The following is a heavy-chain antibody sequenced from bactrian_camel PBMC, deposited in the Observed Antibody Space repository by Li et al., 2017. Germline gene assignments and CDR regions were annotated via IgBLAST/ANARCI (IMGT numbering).Heavy chain of an antibody. Sequence: QLVESGGGLVRPGGSLRVSCEATGFTFSSYWMHWVRQGPGKGLEWVSGIYADGSKTYYADSVNGRFTISRDNAQNTVYLQMNSLKSEDTALYYCVRNLVDTAAPWGQGTQVTVS. CDR3: VRNLVDTAAP. J-gene: IGHJ4*01. CDR2: IYADGSKT. V-gene: IGHV3S6*01. CDR1: GFTFSSYW.